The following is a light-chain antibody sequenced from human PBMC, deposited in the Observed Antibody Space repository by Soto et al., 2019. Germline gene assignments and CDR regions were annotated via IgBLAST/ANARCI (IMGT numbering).Light chain of an antibody. V-gene: IGKV3-15*01. CDR1: QSVSSN. CDR2: GAS. CDR3: QQTNIFPWT. Sequence: RVMTQPPATLCGSRGEGANLSYRASQSVSSNLAWYQQKPGQAPRLLIYGASTRATGIPARFSGSGSGTDFTLTIRSLQPGDFATYFCQQTNIFPWTFGQGTKVDI. J-gene: IGKJ1*01.